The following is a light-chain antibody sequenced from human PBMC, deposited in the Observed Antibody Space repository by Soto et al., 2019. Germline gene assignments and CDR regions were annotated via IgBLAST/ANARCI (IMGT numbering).Light chain of an antibody. CDR2: WAT. CDR1: QSVLYSSNNKNY. J-gene: IGKJ3*01. V-gene: IGKV4-1*01. Sequence: DIVMTQSPDSLAVSLGERATINCKSSQSVLYSSNNKNYLAWYQQTPGQPPKLLIYWATTRESGVPDRFSGSGSGTDFTLTIRSLQAEDVAVYYCQQYYSTPLTFGPGTKVDIK. CDR3: QQYYSTPLT.